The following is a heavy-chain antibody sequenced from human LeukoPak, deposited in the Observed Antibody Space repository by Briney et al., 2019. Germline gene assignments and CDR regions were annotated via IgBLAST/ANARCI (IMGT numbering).Heavy chain of an antibody. CDR1: GYTFTGYY. V-gene: IGHV1-2*06. CDR3: ARAQRETATIDY. CDR2: INPNNDVT. Sequence: ASVKVSCKASGYTFTGYYIHWVRQAPGQGLEWMGRINPNNDVTHYAQKFQGRVTMTGDTSISTAYMELSRLRSDDTAVYYCARAQRETATIDYWGQGTLVTVSS. J-gene: IGHJ4*02. D-gene: IGHD5-18*01.